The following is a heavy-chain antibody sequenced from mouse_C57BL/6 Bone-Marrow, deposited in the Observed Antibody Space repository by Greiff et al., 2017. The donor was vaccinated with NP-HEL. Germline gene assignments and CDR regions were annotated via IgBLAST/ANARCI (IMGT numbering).Heavy chain of an antibody. Sequence: EVKLMESGPVLVKPGASVKMSCKASGYTFTDYYMNWVKQSHGKSLEWIGVINPYNGGTSYNQKFKGKATLTVDKSSSTAYMELNSLTSEDSAVYYCARVYYYGSSYEYWGQGTLVTVSA. V-gene: IGHV1-19*01. CDR3: ARVYYYGSSYEY. CDR1: GYTFTDYY. D-gene: IGHD1-1*01. J-gene: IGHJ3*01. CDR2: INPYNGGT.